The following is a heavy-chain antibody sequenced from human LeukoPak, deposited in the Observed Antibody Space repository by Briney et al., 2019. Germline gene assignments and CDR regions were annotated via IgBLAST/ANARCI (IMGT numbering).Heavy chain of an antibody. CDR1: GFTFSSYA. J-gene: IGHJ3*02. CDR2: ISGSGGST. V-gene: IGHV3-23*01. Sequence: PGGSLRLSCAASGFTFSSYAMSWVRQAPGKGLEWVSAISGSGGSTYYADSVKGRFTISRDNSKNTLYLQMNSLRAEDTAVYYCAKDTPPGSSWRPDAFDIWGQGTMVTVSS. D-gene: IGHD6-13*01. CDR3: AKDTPPGSSWRPDAFDI.